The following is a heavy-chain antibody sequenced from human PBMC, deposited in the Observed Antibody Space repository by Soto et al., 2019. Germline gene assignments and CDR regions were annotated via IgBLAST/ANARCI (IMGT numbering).Heavy chain of an antibody. V-gene: IGHV3-21*01. D-gene: IGHD3-10*01. CDR2: IRGFSPYT. Sequence: GGSLRLSCISSGFTFRTYTMNWVRQAPGKGLEWVSGIRGFSPYTFYAESVKGRFTISRDNAKNSLYLQMNSLGAEDTAVYYCARDRGYDAHDYYYNAMDVWGQGTTVTVS. CDR3: ARDRGYDAHDYYYNAMDV. CDR1: GFTFRTYT. J-gene: IGHJ6*02.